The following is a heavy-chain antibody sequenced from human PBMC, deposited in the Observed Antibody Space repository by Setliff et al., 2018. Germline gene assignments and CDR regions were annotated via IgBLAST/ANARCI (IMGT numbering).Heavy chain of an antibody. CDR2: INHSGST. CDR3: ARGRYDFDY. V-gene: IGHV4-34*01. Sequence: ETLSLTCAVYGGSFSGYYWSWIRQPPGKGLEWIGEINHSGSTNYNPSLKSRVTISVDTSKNQFSLKLSSVTAADTAVYYCARGRYDFDYWGQGTLVTVSS. D-gene: IGHD1-1*01. CDR1: GGSFSGYY. J-gene: IGHJ4*02.